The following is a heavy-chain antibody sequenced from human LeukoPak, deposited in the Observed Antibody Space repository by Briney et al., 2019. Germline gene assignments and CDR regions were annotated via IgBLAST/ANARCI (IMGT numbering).Heavy chain of an antibody. CDR1: GYTFTGYY. V-gene: IGHV1-2*02. CDR3: ARDHGSNGHTPPDY. Sequence: GASVKVSCKASGYTFTGYYMHWVRQAPGQGLEWMGWINPNSGDTNYAQKFQGRVTMTRDTSISTAYMELSRLRSDDTAVYYCARDHGSNGHTPPDYWGQGTLVTVSS. D-gene: IGHD5-24*01. CDR2: INPNSGDT. J-gene: IGHJ4*02.